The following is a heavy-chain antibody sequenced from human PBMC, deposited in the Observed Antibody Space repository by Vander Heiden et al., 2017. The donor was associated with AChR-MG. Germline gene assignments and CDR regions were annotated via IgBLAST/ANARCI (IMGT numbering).Heavy chain of an antibody. D-gene: IGHD5-18*01. Sequence: EVQLVESGGGLVKPGRSLRLSSTASGFTFGDYAMSWFRQAPGKGLEWVGFIRSKTYGGTTEYAASVKGRFTISRDDSESIAYLQMNSLKTEDTAVYYCTRFSGYTYGPDFDYWGQGTLVTVSS. J-gene: IGHJ4*02. CDR1: GFTFGDYA. CDR2: IRSKTYGGTT. V-gene: IGHV3-49*05. CDR3: TRFSGYTYGPDFDY.